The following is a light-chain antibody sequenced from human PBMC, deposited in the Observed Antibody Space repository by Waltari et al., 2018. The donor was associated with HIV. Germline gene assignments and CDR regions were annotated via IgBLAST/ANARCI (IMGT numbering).Light chain of an antibody. CDR1: PSHIGNSY. Sequence: QSVLTQPPSVSAAPGQKVTISCSGSPSHIGNSYLPWYQRLPGTAPKLLIYDNSERPSGIPDRFSGSKSGTSATLGITGLQTGDEADYYCGTWDSSLSAVVFGTGTKVTVL. CDR2: DNS. CDR3: GTWDSSLSAVV. J-gene: IGLJ1*01. V-gene: IGLV1-51*01.